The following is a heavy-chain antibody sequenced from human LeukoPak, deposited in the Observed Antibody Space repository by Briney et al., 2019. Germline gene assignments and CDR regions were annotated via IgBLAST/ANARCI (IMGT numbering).Heavy chain of an antibody. J-gene: IGHJ4*02. D-gene: IGHD1-26*01. CDR1: GFTFRNYH. Sequence: GGSLRLSCSASGFTFRNYHMFWVRQAPGKGLECVSSISDNGESKFYADSVKGRFTIARDSYKDTLYIHMSSLRAEDTAVFYCVKGSQGGDYFDYWGQGSLVTVSS. CDR3: VKGSQGGDYFDY. V-gene: IGHV3-64D*06. CDR2: ISDNGESK.